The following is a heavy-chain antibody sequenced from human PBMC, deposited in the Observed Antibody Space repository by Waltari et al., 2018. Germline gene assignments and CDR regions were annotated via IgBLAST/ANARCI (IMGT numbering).Heavy chain of an antibody. D-gene: IGHD6-19*01. V-gene: IGHV4-38-2*01. CDR2: IYQSGST. CDR1: GYCISSAYY. J-gene: IGHJ4*02. CDR3: ARRVAGSFDF. Sequence: QVQLQESVPGLVKASETLSLPCAVPGYCISSAYYWGWIRQPPGKGLEGIGTIYQSGSTFHNPSLKRRVTMSVDRSKNQFSLRLNSVTAADTAVYYCARRVAGSFDFWGQGILVTVSS.